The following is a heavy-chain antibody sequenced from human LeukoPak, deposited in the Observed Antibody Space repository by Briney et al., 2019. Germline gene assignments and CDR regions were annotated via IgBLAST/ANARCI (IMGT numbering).Heavy chain of an antibody. V-gene: IGHV3-21*01. D-gene: IGHD3-3*02. CDR2: ISSSSSYI. Sequence: GGSLRLSCAASGITFSSYSMNWVRQAPGKGLEWVSCISSSSSYIYYADSVKGRFTISRDNAKNSLYLQMNSLRAEDTAVYYCAKDGIFGVILDYFDYWGQGTLVTVSS. CDR3: AKDGIFGVILDYFDY. J-gene: IGHJ4*02. CDR1: GITFSSYS.